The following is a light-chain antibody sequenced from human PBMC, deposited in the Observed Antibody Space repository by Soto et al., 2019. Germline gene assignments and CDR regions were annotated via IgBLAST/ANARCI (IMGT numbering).Light chain of an antibody. Sequence: EVVLTQSPGTLSLSPGERATLSCRASQSVSNHYFAWYQQKPGQAPRRLIFGSSDRATGIPDRFSGSGSGTDFTLTISRLEPEDVAVYYCQQYGSSPPYTFGQGTKLEIK. CDR1: QSVSNHY. CDR2: GSS. V-gene: IGKV3-20*01. J-gene: IGKJ2*01. CDR3: QQYGSSPPYT.